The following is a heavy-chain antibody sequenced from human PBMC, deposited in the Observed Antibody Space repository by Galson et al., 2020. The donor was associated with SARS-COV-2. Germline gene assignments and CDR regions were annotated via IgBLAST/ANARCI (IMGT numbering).Heavy chain of an antibody. V-gene: IGHV3-23*01. CDR2: ISGSGGST. CDR3: AKREGGSYYLYFQH. D-gene: IGHD1-26*01. J-gene: IGHJ1*01. CDR1: GFTFSSYA. Sequence: GESLKISCAASGFTFSSYAMSWVRQAPGKGLEWVSAISGSGGSTYYADSVKGRFTISRDNSKNTLYLQMNSLRAEDTAVYYCAKREGGSYYLYFQHWGQGTLVTVSS.